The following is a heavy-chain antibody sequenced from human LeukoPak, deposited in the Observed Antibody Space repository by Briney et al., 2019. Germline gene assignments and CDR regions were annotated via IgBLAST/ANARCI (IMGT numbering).Heavy chain of an antibody. Sequence: GGSLRLSCAASGFTFSSYWMSWVRQAPGKGLEWVANIKQDGSEKYYVDSVKGRFTISRDNAKNSLYLQMNSLRAEDTAVYYCARMKGPLQYFPGGYYYMDVWRKGTTVTVSS. V-gene: IGHV3-7*01. D-gene: IGHD3-9*01. CDR3: ARMKGPLQYFPGGYYYMDV. CDR2: IKQDGSEK. J-gene: IGHJ6*03. CDR1: GFTFSSYW.